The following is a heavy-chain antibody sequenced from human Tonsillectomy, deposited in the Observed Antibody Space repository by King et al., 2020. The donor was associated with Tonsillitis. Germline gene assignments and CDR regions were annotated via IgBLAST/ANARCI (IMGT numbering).Heavy chain of an antibody. D-gene: IGHD4/OR15-4a*01. CDR2: IDKSSDTI. CDR1: GFIFSSYS. V-gene: IGHV3-48*01. Sequence: VQLVESGGGLVQPGGSLRLSCAVSGFIFSSYSMNWVRQAPGKGLEWISYIDKSSDTIHYADSVKGRFIISRDNAKNSLYLQMNSLRAEDTAVYYCASDPYGESGGSVGYWGQGTLVAVSS. CDR3: ASDPYGESGGSVGY. J-gene: IGHJ4*02.